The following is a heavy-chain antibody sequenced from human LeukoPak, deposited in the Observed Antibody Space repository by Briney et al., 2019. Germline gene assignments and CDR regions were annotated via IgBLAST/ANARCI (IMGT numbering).Heavy chain of an antibody. CDR1: GYTFTSYY. V-gene: IGHV1-46*01. J-gene: IGHJ6*03. Sequence: ASVKVSCKASGYTFTSYYMHWVRQTPGQGLEWMGIINPSGGSTSYAQKFQGRVTMTRDMSTSTVYMELSSLRSEDTAVYYCTTDGYGSGTVDYYYYMDVWGKGTTVTISS. CDR2: INPSGGST. D-gene: IGHD3-10*01. CDR3: TTDGYGSGTVDYYYYMDV.